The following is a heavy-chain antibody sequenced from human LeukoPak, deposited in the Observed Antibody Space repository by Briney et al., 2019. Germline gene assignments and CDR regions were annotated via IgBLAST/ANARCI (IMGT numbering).Heavy chain of an antibody. CDR1: GFTFTSYW. D-gene: IGHD4-17*01. J-gene: IGHJ5*02. Sequence: GGSLRLSCAASGFTFTSYWMNWVRQAPGKGLEWVALINPDGSQTNYVDSVKGRFTISRDNAENSLYLQMNSLRAEDTAGYYCARDLGYGAFDPWGQGTLVTVYS. V-gene: IGHV3-7*01. CDR3: ARDLGYGAFDP. CDR2: INPDGSQT.